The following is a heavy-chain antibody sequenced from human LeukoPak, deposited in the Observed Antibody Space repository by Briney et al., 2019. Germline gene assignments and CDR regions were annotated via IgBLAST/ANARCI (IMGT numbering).Heavy chain of an antibody. V-gene: IGHV4-59*01. J-gene: IGHJ4*02. CDR1: GGSISSYY. D-gene: IGHD5-18*01. Sequence: SSETLSLTCTVSGGSISSYYWSWIRQPPGKGLEWIGYIYYSGSTNYNPSLKSRVTISVDTSKNQFSLKLSSVTAADTAVYYCARDAGYSYATLDYWGQGTLVTVSS. CDR2: IYYSGST. CDR3: ARDAGYSYATLDY.